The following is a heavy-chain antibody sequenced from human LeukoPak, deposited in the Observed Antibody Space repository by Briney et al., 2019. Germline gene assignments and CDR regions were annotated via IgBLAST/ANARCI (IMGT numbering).Heavy chain of an antibody. CDR2: IYTSGST. D-gene: IGHD2-15*01. CDR3: VREGGYCSGGSCYSGFFFDY. V-gene: IGHV4-4*07. Sequence: SETLSLTCVVYGGSFSGYYWSWIRQPAGKGLEWIGRIYTSGSTNYNPSLKSRVTMSVDTSKNQFSLKLSSVTAADTAVYYCVREGGYCSGGSCYSGFFFDYWGQGTLVTVSS. CDR1: GGSFSGYY. J-gene: IGHJ4*02.